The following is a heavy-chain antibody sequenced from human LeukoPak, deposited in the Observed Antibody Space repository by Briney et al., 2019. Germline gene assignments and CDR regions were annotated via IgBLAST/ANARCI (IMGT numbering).Heavy chain of an antibody. Sequence: SETLSLTCAVSGGSISSGGYYWSWIRQHPGKGLEWIGYIYYSGSTYYTPSLKSRVTISVDTTKNQFSLKLSSVTAADTAVYYCARVKYSYGPHYYYYGMDVWGQGTTVTVSS. D-gene: IGHD5-18*01. CDR1: GGSISSGGYY. J-gene: IGHJ6*02. CDR3: ARVKYSYGPHYYYYGMDV. V-gene: IGHV4-31*11. CDR2: IYYSGST.